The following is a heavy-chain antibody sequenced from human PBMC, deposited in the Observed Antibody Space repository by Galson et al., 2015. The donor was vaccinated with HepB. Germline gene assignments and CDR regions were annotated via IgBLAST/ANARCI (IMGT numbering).Heavy chain of an antibody. Sequence: SVKVSCKASGYSFTNYAVHWVRQAPGQRLEWMGWVSTNNGDTQSSVRFQGRVTFTRDTSANTVYMELSNLTSEDTAVYYCARSWGGMTTIWYYFDYWGPGTLVTVSS. D-gene: IGHD5-24*01. V-gene: IGHV1-3*04. CDR2: VSTNNGDT. CDR3: ARSWGGMTTIWYYFDY. J-gene: IGHJ4*02. CDR1: GYSFTNYA.